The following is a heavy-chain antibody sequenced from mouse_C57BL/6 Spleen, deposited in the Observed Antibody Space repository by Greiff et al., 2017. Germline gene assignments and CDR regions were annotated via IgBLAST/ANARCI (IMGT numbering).Heavy chain of an antibody. CDR2: ISNGGGST. V-gene: IGHV5-12*01. CDR3: ARRGDSNFFDY. D-gene: IGHD2-5*01. Sequence: EVQGVESGGGLVQPGGSLKLSCAASGFTFSDYYMYWVRQTPEKRLEWVAYISNGGGSTYYPDTVKGRFTISRDNAKNTLYLQMSRLKSEDTAMYYCARRGDSNFFDYWGQGTTLTVSS. CDR1: GFTFSDYY. J-gene: IGHJ2*01.